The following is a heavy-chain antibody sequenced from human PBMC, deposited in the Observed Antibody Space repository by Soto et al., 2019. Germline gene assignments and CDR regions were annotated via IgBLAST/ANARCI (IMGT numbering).Heavy chain of an antibody. V-gene: IGHV1-18*01. CDR1: GYSFTTNA. CDR2: INPYKGNT. CDR3: ARGQQSPVTIFEVVVSSMGTFDI. D-gene: IGHD3-3*01. J-gene: IGHJ3*02. Sequence: QVQLVQSGPEVKKPGASVKVSCKASGYSFTTNAISWVRQAPGQGLEWMGWINPYKGNTKYGQKFQGRVTMTTDTSTSTAYMEVRSLRADDTAVYYCARGQQSPVTIFEVVVSSMGTFDIWGQGTMVTVSS.